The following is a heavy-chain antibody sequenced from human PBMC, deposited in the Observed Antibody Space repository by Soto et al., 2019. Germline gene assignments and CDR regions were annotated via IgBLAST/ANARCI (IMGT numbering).Heavy chain of an antibody. D-gene: IGHD3-3*01. CDR3: ARDNVVIIPSPPFYYYYGMDV. V-gene: IGHV1-18*01. J-gene: IGHJ6*02. CDR2: ISAYNGNT. CDR1: GYTFTSYG. Sequence: ASVKVSCKASGYTFTSYGISRVRQAPGQGLEWMGWISAYNGNTNYAQKLQGRVTMTTDTSTSTAYMELRSLRSDDTAVYYCARDNVVIIPSPPFYYYYGMDVGGQGTTVTVSS.